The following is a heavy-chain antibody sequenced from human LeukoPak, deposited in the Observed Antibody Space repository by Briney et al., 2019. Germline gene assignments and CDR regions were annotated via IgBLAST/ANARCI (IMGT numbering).Heavy chain of an antibody. J-gene: IGHJ6*02. CDR3: ARDRGSSWNYYYGMDV. CDR2: INPSGGST. Sequence: ASVKVSCKASGGTFSSYAISWVRQAPGQGLEWMGIINPSGGSTSYAQKFQGRVTMTRDTSTSTVYMELSSLRSEDTAVYYCARDRGSSWNYYYGMDVWGQGTTVTVSS. CDR1: GGTFSSYA. D-gene: IGHD6-13*01. V-gene: IGHV1-46*01.